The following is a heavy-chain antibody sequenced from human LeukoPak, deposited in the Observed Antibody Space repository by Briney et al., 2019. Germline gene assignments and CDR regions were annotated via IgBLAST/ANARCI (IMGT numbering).Heavy chain of an antibody. J-gene: IGHJ5*02. V-gene: IGHV1-2*02. CDR3: ARDPVLLWFGESLTYNWFDP. D-gene: IGHD3-10*01. CDR1: GYTFTGYY. Sequence: ASVQVSCKASGYTFTGYYMHWVRQAPGQGLEWMGWINPNSGGTNYAQKFQGRVTMTRDTSISTAYMELSRLRSDDTAVYYCARDPVLLWFGESLTYNWFDPWGQGTLVTVSS. CDR2: INPNSGGT.